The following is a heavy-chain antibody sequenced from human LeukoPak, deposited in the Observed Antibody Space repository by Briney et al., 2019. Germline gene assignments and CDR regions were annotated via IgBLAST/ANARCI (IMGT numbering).Heavy chain of an antibody. Sequence: SETLSLTCTVSGGSISSGGYYWSWIRQPPGKGLEWIGYIYHSGSTYYNPSLKSRATISLDTSKDQFSLHLTSVTAADTAVYYCARQLAGLAPPGFIDSWGQGTLVTVSS. V-gene: IGHV4-30-2*01. CDR2: IYHSGST. CDR3: ARQLAGLAPPGFIDS. J-gene: IGHJ4*02. D-gene: IGHD3-3*02. CDR1: GGSISSGGYY.